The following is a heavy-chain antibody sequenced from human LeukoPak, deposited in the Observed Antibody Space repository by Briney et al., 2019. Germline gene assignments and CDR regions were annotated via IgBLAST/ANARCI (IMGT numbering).Heavy chain of an antibody. CDR2: IRSKANTYAT. J-gene: IGHJ4*02. CDR3: TRSHYDSSGWYYFDY. CDR1: GFTFSGSA. V-gene: IGHV3-73*01. Sequence: GGPLRLSCAASGFTFSGSAMHWVRQASGKGLEWVGRIRSKANTYATAYAASVKGRFTISRDDSKNTAYLQMNSLKTEDTAVYYCTRSHYDSSGWYYFDYWGQGTLVTVSS. D-gene: IGHD6-19*01.